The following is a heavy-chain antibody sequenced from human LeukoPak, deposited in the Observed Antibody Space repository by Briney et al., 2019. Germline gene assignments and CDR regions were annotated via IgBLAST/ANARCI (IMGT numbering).Heavy chain of an antibody. CDR1: GDSVSTNRGA. D-gene: IGHD1-26*01. CDR3: ARAPSGSFVDY. V-gene: IGHV6-1*01. CDR2: TYYRSKWSA. Sequence: SQTLSLTCAISGDSVSTNRGAWDWLRQSPSRGLWWLGRTYYRSKWSADYAVSVESRMTINADTSKNQFSLQLNSVTPEDTAVYYCARAPSGSFVDYWGQGTLVSVSS. J-gene: IGHJ4*02.